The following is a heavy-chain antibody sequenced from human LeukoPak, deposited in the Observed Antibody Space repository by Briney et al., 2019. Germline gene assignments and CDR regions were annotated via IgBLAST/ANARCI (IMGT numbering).Heavy chain of an antibody. CDR3: AKEGGDTGLDAFDI. Sequence: GGSLRLSCAASGFTLSTYGMHWVGQAPGKGLEWVAVISYDGSNKYYADSVKGRFTISRDNSKNTLYLQMNSLRAEDTAVYYCAKEGGDTGLDAFDIWGQGTMVTVSS. D-gene: IGHD2-21*02. J-gene: IGHJ3*02. V-gene: IGHV3-30*18. CDR1: GFTLSTYG. CDR2: ISYDGSNK.